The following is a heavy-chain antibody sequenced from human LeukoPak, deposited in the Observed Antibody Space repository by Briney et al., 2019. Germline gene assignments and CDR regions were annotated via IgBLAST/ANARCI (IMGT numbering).Heavy chain of an antibody. J-gene: IGHJ3*02. D-gene: IGHD3-22*01. CDR3: ARETIDITIIEVVRMGDAFDI. CDR1: DYSISSGDYY. CDR2: IFHSGNT. Sequence: SETLSLTCTVSDYSISSGDYYWGWIRQPPGKGLEWIGSIFHSGNTYYNPYLKSRVTISVDTSKNQFSLRMSSVTAADTAVYYCARETIDITIIEVVRMGDAFDIWGQGTMVAVSS. V-gene: IGHV4-38-2*02.